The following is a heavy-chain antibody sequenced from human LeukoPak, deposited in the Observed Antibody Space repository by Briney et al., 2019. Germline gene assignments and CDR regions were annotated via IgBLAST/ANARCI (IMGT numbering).Heavy chain of an antibody. V-gene: IGHV3-30*02. Sequence: GGSLRLSCAASGFTFSSYGMHWVRQAPGKGLEWVAFIPYDGSNKYYADSVKGRFTISRDNSENTLYLQMSSLRAEDTALYYCAKGGPPYCSGTSCYYFDYWAREPWSPSPQ. CDR1: GFTFSSYG. J-gene: IGHJ4*02. CDR3: AKGGPPYCSGTSCYYFDY. CDR2: IPYDGSNK. D-gene: IGHD2-2*01.